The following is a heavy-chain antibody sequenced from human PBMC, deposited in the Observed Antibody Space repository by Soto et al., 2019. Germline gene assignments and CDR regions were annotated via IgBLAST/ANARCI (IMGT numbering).Heavy chain of an antibody. CDR2: IIPIFGTA. V-gene: IGHV1-69*12. J-gene: IGHJ4*02. D-gene: IGHD5-12*01. Sequence: QVQLVQSGAEVKKPGSSVKVSCKASGGTFSSYAISWVRQAPGQGLEWMGGIIPIFGTANYAQKFQGRVTITADESTRTADMELSSLRSEDTAVYYWATGRWLQSPPYYFDYWGQGTLVTVSS. CDR1: GGTFSSYA. CDR3: ATGRWLQSPPYYFDY.